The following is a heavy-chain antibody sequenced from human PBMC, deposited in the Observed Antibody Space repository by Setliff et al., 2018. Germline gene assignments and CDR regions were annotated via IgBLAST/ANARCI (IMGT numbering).Heavy chain of an antibody. J-gene: IGHJ4*02. D-gene: IGHD1-1*01. CDR1: GGSINSYY. Sequence: PSETLSLTCTVSGGSINSYYWSWIRQPPGKGLEWIGRIYYSGNTYYNSSLRSRVTISVDTSKNQFSLKLSSVTAADTAVYYCARTGTYRYFDYWGQGTLVTVSS. CDR2: IYYSGNT. V-gene: IGHV4-59*05. CDR3: ARTGTYRYFDY.